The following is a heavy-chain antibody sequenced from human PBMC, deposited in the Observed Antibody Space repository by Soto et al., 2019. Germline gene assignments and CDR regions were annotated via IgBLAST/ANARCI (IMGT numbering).Heavy chain of an antibody. CDR3: ARDLVRMLVATIKNYYYYGMDV. CDR2: ISYDGSNK. D-gene: IGHD5-12*01. V-gene: IGHV3-30*03. Sequence: GGSLRLSCAASGFTFSSYGMHWVRQAPGKGLEWVAVISYDGSNKYYADSVKGRFTISRDNSKNTLYLQMNSLRAEDTAVYYCARDLVRMLVATIKNYYYYGMDVWGQGTTVTVSS. J-gene: IGHJ6*02. CDR1: GFTFSSYG.